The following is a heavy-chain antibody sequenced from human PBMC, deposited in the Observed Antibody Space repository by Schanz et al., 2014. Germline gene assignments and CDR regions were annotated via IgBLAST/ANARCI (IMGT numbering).Heavy chain of an antibody. Sequence: QLQLVQSGAEVKKPGASVKVSCKASGYTFTSYSMHWVRQAPGQGLEWVGRFIPILDVGNYAQQFQGRVTITADKSTSTASMELSSLRSEDTAVYYCAGTYCSSTSCYTGYYYMDVWGKGTTVTVSS. CDR3: AGTYCSSTSCYTGYYYMDV. J-gene: IGHJ6*03. D-gene: IGHD2-2*02. CDR1: GYTFTSYS. CDR2: FIPILDVG. V-gene: IGHV1-69*02.